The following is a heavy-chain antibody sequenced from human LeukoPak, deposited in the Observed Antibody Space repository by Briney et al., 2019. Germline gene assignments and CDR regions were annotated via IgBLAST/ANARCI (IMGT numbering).Heavy chain of an antibody. CDR2: INPNSGGT. CDR1: GYTFTGYY. D-gene: IGHD3-22*01. J-gene: IGHJ5*02. CDR3: ARDNPLYYDSSGYYSWFDP. Sequence: ASVKVSCKASGYTFTGYYMHWVRQAPGRGLEWMGRINPNSGGTNYAQRFQGRVTMTRDTSISTAYMELSRLRSDDTAVYYCARDNPLYYDSSGYYSWFDPWGQGTLVTVSS. V-gene: IGHV1-2*06.